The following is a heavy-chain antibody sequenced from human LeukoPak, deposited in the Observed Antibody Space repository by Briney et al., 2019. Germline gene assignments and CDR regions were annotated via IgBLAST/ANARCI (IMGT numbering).Heavy chain of an antibody. CDR3: ARGRQLWLHYYYYYMDV. CDR1: GGTFSSYA. J-gene: IGHJ6*03. CDR2: IIPIFGTA. D-gene: IGHD5-18*01. Sequence: SVKVSCKASGGTFSSYAISWVRQAPGQGLEWMGGIIPIFGTANYAQKFQGRDTITTDESTSTAYMELSSLRSEDTAVYYCARGRQLWLHYYYYYMDVWGKGTTVTVSS. V-gene: IGHV1-69*05.